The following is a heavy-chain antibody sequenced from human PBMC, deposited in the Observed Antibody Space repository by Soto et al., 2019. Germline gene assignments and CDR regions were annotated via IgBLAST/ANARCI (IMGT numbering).Heavy chain of an antibody. D-gene: IGHD3-22*01. CDR2: ISYDGSNK. J-gene: IGHJ6*02. CDR1: GFTFSSYA. Sequence: GGSLRLSCAASGFTFSSYAMHWVRQAPGKGLEWVAVISYDGSNKYYADSVKGRFTISRDNSKNTLYLQMNSLRAEDTAVYYCARDNLESYYYDSSGYYPTGGMDVWGQGTTVTVSS. V-gene: IGHV3-30-3*01. CDR3: ARDNLESYYYDSSGYYPTGGMDV.